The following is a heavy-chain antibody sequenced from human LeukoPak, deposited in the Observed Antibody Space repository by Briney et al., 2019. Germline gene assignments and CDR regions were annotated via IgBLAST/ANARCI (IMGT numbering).Heavy chain of an antibody. V-gene: IGHV4-59*12. CDR2: IYYSGST. CDR3: ARGGDILTGQGFDP. D-gene: IGHD3-9*01. CDR1: GGSISSYY. Sequence: SETLSLTCTVSGGSISSYYWSWIRQPPGKGLEWIGYIYYSGSTNYNPSLKSRVTISVDRSKNQFSLKLSSVTAADTAVYYCARGGDILTGQGFDPWGQGTLVTVSS. J-gene: IGHJ5*02.